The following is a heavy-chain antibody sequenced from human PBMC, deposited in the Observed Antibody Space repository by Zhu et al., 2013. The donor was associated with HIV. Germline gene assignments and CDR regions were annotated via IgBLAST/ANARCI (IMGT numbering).Heavy chain of an antibody. CDR2: MSPNTGGT. V-gene: IGHV1-2*02. CDR3: ARPSTLRDGYNINFDY. J-gene: IGHJ4*02. D-gene: IGHD5-12*01. CDR1: GYTFNDYY. Sequence: QVQLVQSGAEVAKPGASVRVSCKTSGYTFNDYYVHWVRQAPGQGLEWMGWMSPNTGGTIYAQKFQGRVTLTADESTSTAYMELSSLRSEDTAVYYCARPSTLRDGYNINFDYWGQGTLVTVSS.